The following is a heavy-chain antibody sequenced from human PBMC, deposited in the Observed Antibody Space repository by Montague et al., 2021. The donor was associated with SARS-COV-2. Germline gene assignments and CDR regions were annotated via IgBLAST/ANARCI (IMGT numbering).Heavy chain of an antibody. D-gene: IGHD3-3*01. Sequence: SETLSLTCTVSGGSISSYNWSWIRQPPGKGLERIGFIYISGSTNYNPSLKSRVTISIDTSKNQFSLKLSFVTAADTAVYYCASQVPDFWSGIDYWGQGTMVTVSS. CDR2: IYISGST. CDR1: GGSISSYN. J-gene: IGHJ4*02. CDR3: ASQVPDFWSGIDY. V-gene: IGHV4-59*01.